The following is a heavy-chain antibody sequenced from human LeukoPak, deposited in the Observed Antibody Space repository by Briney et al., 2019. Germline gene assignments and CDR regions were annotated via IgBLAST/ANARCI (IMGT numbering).Heavy chain of an antibody. J-gene: IGHJ6*03. V-gene: IGHV4-39*07. CDR2: IYYSGST. Sequence: SETLSFTCTVSGGSISSSSYYWGWIRQPPGKGLEWIGSIYYSGSTYYNPSLKSRVTISVDTSENQFSLKLSSVTAADTAVYYCARVKWYYMDVWGKGTTVTVSS. CDR1: GGSISSSSYY. CDR3: ARVKWYYMDV. D-gene: IGHD1-26*01.